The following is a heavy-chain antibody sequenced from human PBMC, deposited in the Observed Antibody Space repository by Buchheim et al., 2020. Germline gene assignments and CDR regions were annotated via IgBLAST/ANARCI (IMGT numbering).Heavy chain of an antibody. CDR1: GFTFSTYA. Sequence: EVQLLESGGGLVQPGGSLRLSCAASGFTFSTYAMSWVRQAPGKGLEWVSTISGSDSGTYYADSVKGRFTISRDNSKKTVDLQMNSLRVEDTAIYYCAKDDRYRSSWYFDYWGQGTL. V-gene: IGHV3-23*01. J-gene: IGHJ4*02. CDR3: AKDDRYRSSWYFDY. D-gene: IGHD6-13*01. CDR2: ISGSDSGT.